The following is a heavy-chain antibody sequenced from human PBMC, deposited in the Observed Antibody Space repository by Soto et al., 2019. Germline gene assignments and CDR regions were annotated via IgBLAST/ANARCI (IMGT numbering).Heavy chain of an antibody. V-gene: IGHV1-69*13. Sequence: AVKVSCKASGCTFSSYAISWVRQAPGQGLEWMGGIIPIFGTANYAQKFQGRVTITADESTSTAYMELSSLRSEDTAVYYCAKDLRGGYYDILTGPPDVWGQGTTVTVSS. CDR1: GCTFSSYA. J-gene: IGHJ6*02. CDR2: IIPIFGTA. CDR3: AKDLRGGYYDILTGPPDV. D-gene: IGHD3-9*01.